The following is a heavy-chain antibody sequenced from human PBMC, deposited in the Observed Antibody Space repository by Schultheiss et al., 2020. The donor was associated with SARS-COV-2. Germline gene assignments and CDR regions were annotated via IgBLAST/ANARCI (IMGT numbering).Heavy chain of an antibody. V-gene: IGHV3-23*01. CDR2: ISGSGGST. CDR1: GFTFSSYS. Sequence: GGSLRLSCAASGFTFSSYSMNWVRQAPGKGLEWVSAISGSGGSTYYADSVKGRFTISRDNSKNTLYLQMNSLRAEDTAVYYCARDWGGWYAEYFQHWGQGTLVTVSS. D-gene: IGHD6-19*01. J-gene: IGHJ1*01. CDR3: ARDWGGWYAEYFQH.